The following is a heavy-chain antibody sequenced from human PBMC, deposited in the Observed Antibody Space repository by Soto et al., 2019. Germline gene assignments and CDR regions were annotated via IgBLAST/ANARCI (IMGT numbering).Heavy chain of an antibody. D-gene: IGHD3-10*01. CDR1: GYAYTELS. CDR3: AKDQLYIRGVIHNCFAP. CDR2: FDPEDGET. V-gene: IGHV1-24*01. Sequence: KCDRRLAGYAYTELSMHWLRKKPRKGLEWMGGFDPEDGETIYAQKFQGRVTMTEDTSTDTAYMELNSLRAEDTAVYYCAKDQLYIRGVIHNCFAPWGQGTLVTVSS. J-gene: IGHJ5*02.